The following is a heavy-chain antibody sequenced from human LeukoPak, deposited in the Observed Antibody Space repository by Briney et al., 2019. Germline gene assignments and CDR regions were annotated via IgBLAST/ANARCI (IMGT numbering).Heavy chain of an antibody. CDR1: GYTFTSYY. CDR3: ARCYGDYGQEVDY. D-gene: IGHD4-17*01. CDR2: INPSGGST. Sequence: GASVKVPCKASGYTFTSYYMHWVRQAPGQGLEWIGIINPSGGSTSYAQKFQGRVTMTRDTSTSTVYMELSSLRSEDTAVYYCARCYGDYGQEVDYWGQGTLVTVSS. V-gene: IGHV1-46*01. J-gene: IGHJ4*02.